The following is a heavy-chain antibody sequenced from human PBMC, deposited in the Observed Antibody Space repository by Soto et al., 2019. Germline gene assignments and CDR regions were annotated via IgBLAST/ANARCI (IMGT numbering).Heavy chain of an antibody. CDR1: GGTFSSYA. V-gene: IGHV1-69*12. Sequence: QVQLVQSGAEVKKPGSSVKVSCKTSGGTFSSYAISWVRQAPGQGLEWMGGIIPIFDTANYAQKFQGIVTITADESTSTAYMELSSLRSEDTAVYYCVRHDCISTSCYYYYYYSMDVWGQGTTVTVSS. CDR2: IIPIFDTA. CDR3: VRHDCISTSCYYYYYYSMDV. D-gene: IGHD2-2*01. J-gene: IGHJ6*02.